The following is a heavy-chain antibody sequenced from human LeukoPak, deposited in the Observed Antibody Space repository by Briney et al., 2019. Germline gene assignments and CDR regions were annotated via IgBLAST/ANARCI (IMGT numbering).Heavy chain of an antibody. CDR2: IYSGGST. D-gene: IGHD2-2*01. CDR1: GFTVSSNY. Sequence: LGGSLRLSCAASGFTVSSNYMSWVRQAPGKGLEWVSVIYSGGSTYYADSVKGRFTISRDSSKNTLYLQMNSLRAEDTAVYYCASWDCSSTSCYDPYFDYWGQGTLVTVSS. CDR3: ASWDCSSTSCYDPYFDY. J-gene: IGHJ4*02. V-gene: IGHV3-53*01.